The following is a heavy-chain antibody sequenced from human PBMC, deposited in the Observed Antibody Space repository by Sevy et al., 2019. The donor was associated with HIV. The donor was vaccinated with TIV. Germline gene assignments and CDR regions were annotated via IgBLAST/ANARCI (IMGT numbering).Heavy chain of an antibody. CDR1: GFTFSSHE. V-gene: IGHV3-48*03. Sequence: GGCLRLFCAASGFTFSSHEMSWVRQAPGKGLGCISYITRSGSSIYYADSVKGRFTISRDNAKNSLYLQMNSLRAEDTAVYYCARGWFDTWGQGTLVTVSS. CDR3: ARGWFDT. J-gene: IGHJ5*02. CDR2: ITRSGSSI.